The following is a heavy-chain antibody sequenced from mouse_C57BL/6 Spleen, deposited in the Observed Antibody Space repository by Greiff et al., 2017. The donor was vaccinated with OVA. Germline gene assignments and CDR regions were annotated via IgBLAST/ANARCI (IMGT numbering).Heavy chain of an antibody. V-gene: IGHV5-6*01. J-gene: IGHJ4*01. CDR3: ARQRGYDYDDYYAMDY. CDR2: ISSGGSYT. Sequence: EVKVVESGGDLVKPGGSLKLSCAASGFTFSSYGMSWVRQTPDKRLEWVATISSGGSYTYYPDSVKGRFTISRDNAKNTLYLQMSSLKSEDTAMYYRARQRGYDYDDYYAMDYWGQGTSVTVSS. CDR1: GFTFSSYG. D-gene: IGHD2-4*01.